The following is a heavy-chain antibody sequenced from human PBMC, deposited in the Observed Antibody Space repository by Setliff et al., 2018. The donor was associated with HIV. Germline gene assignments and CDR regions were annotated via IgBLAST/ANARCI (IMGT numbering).Heavy chain of an antibody. D-gene: IGHD3-10*01. CDR2: INTDGTKK. J-gene: IGHJ4*02. Sequence: LRLSCAASGFTFSEFWMYWVRQAPGKGLEWVANINTDGTKKYYVASVKGRFTTSRDNAKNSLYLQMNSLRAEDTAVYFCARYVRPPYYFDYWGQGALVTVSS. CDR3: ARYVRPPYYFDY. V-gene: IGHV3-7*03. CDR1: GFTFSEFW.